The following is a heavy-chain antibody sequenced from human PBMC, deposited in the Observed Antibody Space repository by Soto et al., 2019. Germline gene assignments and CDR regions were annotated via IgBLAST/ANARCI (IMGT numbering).Heavy chain of an antibody. Sequence: QVQLMQSGAEVKKPGSSVKVSCKASGGTFSRYAISWVRQAPGQGLEWMGGIIPIFGTTNYAQKFQGRVTITADESTSTAYMELSSLRSEDTAVYYCARSRYSGSDGGDHYYYRMDVWGQGTTVTVSS. CDR2: IIPIFGTT. V-gene: IGHV1-69*01. D-gene: IGHD5-12*01. CDR1: GGTFSRYA. CDR3: ARSRYSGSDGGDHYYYRMDV. J-gene: IGHJ6*02.